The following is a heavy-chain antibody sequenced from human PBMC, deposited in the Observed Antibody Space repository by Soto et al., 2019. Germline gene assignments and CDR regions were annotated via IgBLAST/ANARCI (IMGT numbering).Heavy chain of an antibody. V-gene: IGHV1-69*06. CDR1: GGIFRSDA. Sequence: GASVKVSCKASGGIFRSDAINWVRQAPGQGLEWMGGIIPMFGTANYAQNFQGRVTITADKSTSTAYMDLSGLRPEDTAMYYCARGGTVETYKGAFDPWGQGTLVTVSS. J-gene: IGHJ5*02. D-gene: IGHD4-4*01. CDR2: IIPMFGTA. CDR3: ARGGTVETYKGAFDP.